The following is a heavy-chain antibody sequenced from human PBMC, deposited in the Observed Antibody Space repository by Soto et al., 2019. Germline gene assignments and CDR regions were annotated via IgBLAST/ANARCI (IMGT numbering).Heavy chain of an antibody. CDR1: GGSVSSNGYY. D-gene: IGHD2-15*01. Sequence: QVQLQESGPGLVKPSETLSLTCIVSGGSVSSNGYYWTWIRQSPGRGLEWIGYIHDNGRTHYNPSLTSRVKTSRDMSENHVALKLSAVTIADTAVYYCARLPDISCWPFDYWGQGTLVTVSS. V-gene: IGHV4-61*03. CDR2: IHDNGRT. J-gene: IGHJ4*02. CDR3: ARLPDISCWPFDY.